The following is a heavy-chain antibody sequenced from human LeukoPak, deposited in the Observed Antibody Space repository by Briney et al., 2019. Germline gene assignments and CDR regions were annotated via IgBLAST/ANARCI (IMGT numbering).Heavy chain of an antibody. CDR2: INPKSGGT. D-gene: IGHD3-10*01. J-gene: IGHJ5*02. Sequence: ASVKVSCKDSGYTFTGYYMHWVRQAPGQGLEWMGWINPKSGGTNYAQKFQGRVTMTRDTSISTAYMELSRLRSDGTAVYYCARDRPRSGITMVRGVRNWFDPWGQGTLVTVSS. V-gene: IGHV1-2*02. CDR1: GYTFTGYY. CDR3: ARDRPRSGITMVRGVRNWFDP.